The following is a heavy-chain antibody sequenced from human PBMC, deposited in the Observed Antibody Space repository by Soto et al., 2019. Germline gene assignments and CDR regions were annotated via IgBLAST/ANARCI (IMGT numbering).Heavy chain of an antibody. D-gene: IGHD6-6*01. CDR2: IYNDGST. CDR1: GFTVSTNY. V-gene: IGHV3-66*01. CDR3: VRGSVIAARPPGK. J-gene: IGHJ4*02. Sequence: EVQVVESGGGLVQPGGSLRLSCAASGFTVSTNYMNWVRQAPGKGLEWVSIIYNDGSTYYADSVKGRFTISRDNSKNMLYPQMNSLRAEDTAVYYCVRGSVIAARPPGKWGQGILVTVSS.